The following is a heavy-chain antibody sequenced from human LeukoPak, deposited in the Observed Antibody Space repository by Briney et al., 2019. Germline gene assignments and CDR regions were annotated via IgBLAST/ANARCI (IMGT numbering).Heavy chain of an antibody. CDR2: IYYSGST. D-gene: IGHD3-22*01. Sequence: PSETLSLTCTVSGGSISSGGYYWSWIRQHPGKGLEWIGYIYYSGSTYYNPSLKSRVTISVDTSKKQFSLKLSSVTAADTAVYYCARGYYYDSSGYFDYWGQGTLVTVSS. CDR3: ARGYYYDSSGYFDY. V-gene: IGHV4-31*03. CDR1: GGSISSGGYY. J-gene: IGHJ4*02.